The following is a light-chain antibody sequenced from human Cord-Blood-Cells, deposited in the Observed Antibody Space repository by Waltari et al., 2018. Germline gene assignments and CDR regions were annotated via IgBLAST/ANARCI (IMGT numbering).Light chain of an antibody. J-gene: IGKJ4*01. Sequence: DIVMTQSPDSLAVSLGEGATINCKSSQSVLYRSNNKNYLAWYQQKPGQPPKLLIYWASTRESGVPDRFSGSWSGTDFTLTISSLQAEDVAVYYCQQYYSTPLTFGGGTKVEIK. CDR1: QSVLYRSNNKNY. V-gene: IGKV4-1*01. CDR2: WAS. CDR3: QQYYSTPLT.